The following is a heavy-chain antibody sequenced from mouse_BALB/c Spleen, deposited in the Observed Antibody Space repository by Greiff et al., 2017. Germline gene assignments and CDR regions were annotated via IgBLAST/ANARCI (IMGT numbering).Heavy chain of an antibody. D-gene: IGHD1-1*01. CDR1: GYSFTSYW. V-gene: IGHV1-74*01. CDR2: IDPSDSET. CDR3: ASHYYGPFAY. J-gene: IGHJ3*01. Sequence: QGQLQQSGPQLVRPGASVKISCKASGYSFTSYWMHWVKQRPGQGLEWIGMIDPSDSETRLNQKFKDKATLTVDKSSSTAYMQLSSPTSEDSAVYYCASHYYGPFAYWGQGTLVTVSA.